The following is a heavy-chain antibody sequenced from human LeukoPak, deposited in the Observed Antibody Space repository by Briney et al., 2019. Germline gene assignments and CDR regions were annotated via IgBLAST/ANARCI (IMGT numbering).Heavy chain of an antibody. J-gene: IGHJ5*02. Sequence: PGGSLRLSCAASGFTFSSYAMSWVRQAPGKGLEWVSAINGGGGSTYNADSVKGRFTISRDNSKNTLYLQMNSLRAEDTAVYYCTKGTLTTGYSSWGQGTLVTVSS. D-gene: IGHD5-24*01. CDR1: GFTFSSYA. CDR2: INGGGGST. V-gene: IGHV3-23*01. CDR3: TKGTLTTGYSS.